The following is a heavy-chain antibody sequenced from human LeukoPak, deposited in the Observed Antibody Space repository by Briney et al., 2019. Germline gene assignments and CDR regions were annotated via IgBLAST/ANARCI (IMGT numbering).Heavy chain of an antibody. D-gene: IGHD1-20*01. CDR3: ARETNWSPDY. CDR1: GSIFSSYW. CDR2: ISSDGSST. V-gene: IGHV3-74*01. J-gene: IGHJ4*02. Sequence: GGSLRLSCAASGSIFSSYWMHWVRQAPGKGLVWVSRISSDGSSTSYADSVKGRFTISRDNAKNTLYLQMNSLRAEDTAVYYCARETNWSPDYWGQGTLVTVSS.